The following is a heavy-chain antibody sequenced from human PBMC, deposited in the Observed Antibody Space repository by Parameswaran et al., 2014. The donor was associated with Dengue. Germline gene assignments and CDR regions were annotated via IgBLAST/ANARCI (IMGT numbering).Heavy chain of an antibody. V-gene: IGHV1-3*01. CDR2: INAGNGNT. CDR3: AKHSSGWYFDY. D-gene: IGHD6-25*01. J-gene: IGHJ4*02. Sequence: WVRQAPGQRLEWMGWINAGNGNTKYSKNFQGRVTITRDTSASTAYLELSSLRFEDTALYYCAKHSSGWYFDYWGQGTLVTVSS.